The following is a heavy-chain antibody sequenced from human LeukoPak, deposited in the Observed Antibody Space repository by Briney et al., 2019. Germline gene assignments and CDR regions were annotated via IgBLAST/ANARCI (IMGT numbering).Heavy chain of an antibody. V-gene: IGHV4-31*03. D-gene: IGHD3-22*01. Sequence: SETLSLTCTVSGGSISSGGYFWSWIRQYPGKGLEWIGYMHYSESANYNPSLKSRVTISVDTSKNQISLKVSSVTAADTAVYYCARDRVGIGSDYWGQGTLVTVSS. CDR1: GGSISSGGYF. CDR2: MHYSESA. CDR3: ARDRVGIGSDY. J-gene: IGHJ4*02.